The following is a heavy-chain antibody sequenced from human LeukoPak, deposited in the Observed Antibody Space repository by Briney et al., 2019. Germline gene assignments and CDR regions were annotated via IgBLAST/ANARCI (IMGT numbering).Heavy chain of an antibody. V-gene: IGHV1-3*01. CDR3: ARGYYYDSSGYYFDS. J-gene: IGHJ4*02. CDR1: GYTFTSYA. D-gene: IGHD3-22*01. Sequence: EASVKVSCKASGYTFTSYAMHWVRQAPGQRLEWMGWIGGGSGRTNYSQTFQDRVTITRDTSATTSYMEMRSLRYEDTAIFYCARGYYYDSSGYYFDSWGQGTLVTVSS. CDR2: IGGGSGRT.